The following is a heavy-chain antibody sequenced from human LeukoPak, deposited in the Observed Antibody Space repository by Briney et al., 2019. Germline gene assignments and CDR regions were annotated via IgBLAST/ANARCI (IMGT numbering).Heavy chain of an antibody. J-gene: IGHJ5*02. D-gene: IGHD3-10*01. Sequence: GPTLFKHTQTLTLTFSFSGLALSAPGVGVGWIRQPLGNSLHSLALMYWHADKRYSPSLKRRLTITKDTSKNQVVLTMTSMDPADTATYYCAHRRMVRGVIYGFDHWGQGTLVTVSS. CDR2: MYWHADK. CDR1: GLALSAPGVG. CDR3: AHRRMVRGVIYGFDH. V-gene: IGHV2-5*01.